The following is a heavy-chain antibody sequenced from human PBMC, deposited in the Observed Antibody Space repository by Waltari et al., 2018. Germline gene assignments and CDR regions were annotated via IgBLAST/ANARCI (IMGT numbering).Heavy chain of an antibody. V-gene: IGHV3-7*04. Sequence: EVQLVESGGGLVQPGGCLRLSCAVSGFTVSTYSMTWVRQAPGKGLEWVANIKQDGTQKYYVDSVKGRFSISRDNGKNLLYLHMNRLRADDTAVYYCARDEMHRTTWYHFWGQGTQVTVSS. CDR2: IKQDGTQK. CDR3: ARDEMHRTTWYHF. J-gene: IGHJ4*02. D-gene: IGHD6-13*01. CDR1: GFTVSTYS.